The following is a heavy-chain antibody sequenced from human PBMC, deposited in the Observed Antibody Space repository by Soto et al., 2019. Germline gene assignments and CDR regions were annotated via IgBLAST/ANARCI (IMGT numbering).Heavy chain of an antibody. V-gene: IGHV1-18*01. CDR2: ISAYNTNT. CDR1: AYTFTIYH. Sequence: QVQLVQSGAEVKKPGSSMKVSCKTSAYTFTIYHISWVRQAPGQGLEWMGWISAYNTNTNYAQKFQGRVTTTTDTLTSPAYMELKSLRSDDTTVYYCARDTPPSDYWSQGTLVTVSS. CDR3: ARDTPPSDY. J-gene: IGHJ4*02.